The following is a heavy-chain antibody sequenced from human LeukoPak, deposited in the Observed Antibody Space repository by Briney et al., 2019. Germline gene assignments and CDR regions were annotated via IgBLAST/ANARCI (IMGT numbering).Heavy chain of an antibody. Sequence: PGGSLRLSCAASGFIFSDSTMHWVRQAPGKGLEWVAAASFHGSSTYYADSMKGRFTISRDNSKNTVYLQMNSLRTEDTAVYYCARERSWNGPLDYWGQGTLVTVSS. V-gene: IGHV3-30*04. J-gene: IGHJ4*02. CDR1: GFIFSDST. CDR2: ASFHGSST. D-gene: IGHD1-1*01. CDR3: ARERSWNGPLDY.